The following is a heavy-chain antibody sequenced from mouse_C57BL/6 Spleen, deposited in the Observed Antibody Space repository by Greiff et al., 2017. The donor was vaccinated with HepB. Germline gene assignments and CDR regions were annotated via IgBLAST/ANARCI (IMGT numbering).Heavy chain of an antibody. J-gene: IGHJ2*01. CDR1: GYTFTSYW. V-gene: IGHV1-64*01. CDR2: IHPNSGST. Sequence: VQLQQPGAELVKPGASVKLSCKASGYTFTSYWMHWVKQRPGQGLEWIGMIHPNSGSTNYNEKFKSKATLTVDKSSSTAYMQLSSLTSEDSAVYYCASSGGNYYYFDYWGQGTTLTVSS. D-gene: IGHD2-1*01. CDR3: ASSGGNYYYFDY.